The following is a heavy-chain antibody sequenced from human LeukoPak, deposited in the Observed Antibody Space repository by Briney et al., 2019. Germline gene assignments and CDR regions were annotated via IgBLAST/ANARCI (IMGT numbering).Heavy chain of an antibody. CDR3: ASGGGWNDKFNY. V-gene: IGHV4-59*01. D-gene: IGHD1-1*01. CDR1: GDSISTYY. CDR2: IYHSGST. Sequence: SETLSLTCIVSGDSISTYYCNWIRQPPGKGLEWIAYIYHSGSTNYNPSLKSRVTMSVDTSKNQFSLNLSSVTAADTAVYYCASGGGWNDKFNYWGQGTLVTVSS. J-gene: IGHJ4*02.